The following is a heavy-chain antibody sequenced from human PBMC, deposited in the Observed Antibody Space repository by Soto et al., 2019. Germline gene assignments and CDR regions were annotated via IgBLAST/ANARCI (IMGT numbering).Heavy chain of an antibody. CDR2: ISSSSGYT. D-gene: IGHD4-17*01. V-gene: IGHV3-11*06. Sequence: QVQLVESGGGLVKPGGSLRLSCVASGFTFNDYYMSCIRQAPGKGLEWVSYISSSSGYTNYADSVKGRFTISRDNARNSLYLQRNSLRAEDTAVYYCARGGTTVTDFWGQGTLVTVSS. J-gene: IGHJ4*02. CDR3: ARGGTTVTDF. CDR1: GFTFNDYY.